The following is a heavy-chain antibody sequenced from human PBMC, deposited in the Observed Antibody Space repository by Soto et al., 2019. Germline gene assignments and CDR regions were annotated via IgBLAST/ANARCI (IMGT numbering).Heavy chain of an antibody. J-gene: IGHJ6*02. Sequence: ASVKVSCKASGYTFTSYYMHWVRQAPGQGLEWMGIINPSGGSTSYAQKFQGRVTMTRDTSTSTVYMELSSLRSEDTAVYYCARVSEGHDFWSGYYTGSYYYYYGMDVWGQGTTVTGLL. CDR2: INPSGGST. CDR1: GYTFTSYY. D-gene: IGHD3-3*01. V-gene: IGHV1-46*01. CDR3: ARVSEGHDFWSGYYTGSYYYYYGMDV.